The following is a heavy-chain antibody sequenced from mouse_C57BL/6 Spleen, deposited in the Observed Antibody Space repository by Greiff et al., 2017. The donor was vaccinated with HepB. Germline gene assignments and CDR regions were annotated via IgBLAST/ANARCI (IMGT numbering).Heavy chain of an antibody. Sequence: QVQLQQPGAELVKPGASVKMSCKASSYTFTSYWITWVKQRPGQGLEWIGDIYPGSGSTNYNEKFKSKATLTVDTSSSTAYMQLSSLTSEDSTVYYCARWDYDKDDYWGQGTTLTVSS. CDR3: ARWDYDKDDY. V-gene: IGHV1-55*01. CDR1: SYTFTSYW. CDR2: IYPGSGST. D-gene: IGHD2-4*01. J-gene: IGHJ2*01.